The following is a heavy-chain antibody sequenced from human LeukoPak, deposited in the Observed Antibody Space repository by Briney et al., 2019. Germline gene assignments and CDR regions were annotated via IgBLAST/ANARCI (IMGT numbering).Heavy chain of an antibody. J-gene: IGHJ5*02. D-gene: IGHD3-10*01. CDR2: IYYSGTT. CDR3: ARHYGP. Sequence: SETLSLSCIGSGGSINSRSDYWGWIRQPPGKGLEWIGSIYYSGTTFHNPSLTSRVTMSVDTSTNQFSLKLNSVTAADTAVYYCARHYGPWGQGTLVTVSS. CDR1: GGSINSRSDY. V-gene: IGHV4-39*01.